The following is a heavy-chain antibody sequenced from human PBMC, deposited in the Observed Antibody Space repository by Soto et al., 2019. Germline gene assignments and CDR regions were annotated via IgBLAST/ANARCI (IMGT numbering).Heavy chain of an antibody. J-gene: IGHJ4*02. V-gene: IGHV4-59*08. CDR1: GGSISSYY. CDR2: IYYSGST. CDR3: ARLSGIAAAGFDY. D-gene: IGHD6-13*01. Sequence: QVQLQESGPGLVKPSETLSLTCTVSGGSISSYYWSWIRQPPGKGLEWIGYIYYSGSTNYNPSLTSRVTISVDTSKNQFSLKLSSVTAADTAVYYCARLSGIAAAGFDYWGQGTLVTVSS.